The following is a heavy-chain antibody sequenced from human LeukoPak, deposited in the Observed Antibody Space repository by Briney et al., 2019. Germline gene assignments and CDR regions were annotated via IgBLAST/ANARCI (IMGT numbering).Heavy chain of an antibody. CDR2: INPDSGGK. CDR3: ERVEITMVRGVHSRLNY. D-gene: IGHD3-10*01. Sequence: ASVRVSCEASGYTFTGYDMHWVRRAPGQGLEWMGRINPDSGGKNYAQTFQGRVTMTRDTSMSTAYMELSRLRSDDTDVYYCERVEITMVRGVHSRLNYWGQGTMVTVSS. J-gene: IGHJ4*02. V-gene: IGHV1-2*05. CDR1: GYTFTGYD.